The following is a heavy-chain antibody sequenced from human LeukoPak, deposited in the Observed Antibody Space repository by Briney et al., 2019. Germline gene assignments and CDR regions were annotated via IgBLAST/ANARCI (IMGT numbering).Heavy chain of an antibody. J-gene: IGHJ4*02. V-gene: IGHV4-4*07. D-gene: IGHD3-3*01. CDR2: IYTSGST. CDR3: ARGEDDFWSGTFDY. CDR1: GGSISSYY. Sequence: SETLSLTCTVSGGSISSYYWSWIRQPPGKGLEWIGRIYTSGSTNYNPSLKSRVTMSVDTSKNQFSLKLSSVTAADTAVYYCARGEDDFWSGTFDYWGQGTLVTVSS.